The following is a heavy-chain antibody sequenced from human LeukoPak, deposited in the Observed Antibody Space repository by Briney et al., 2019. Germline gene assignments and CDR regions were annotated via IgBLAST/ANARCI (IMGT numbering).Heavy chain of an antibody. CDR1: GGSFSGYY. CDR3: AASPAYYDSSGC. D-gene: IGHD3-22*01. Sequence: SETLSLTCAVYGGSFSGYYWSWIRHPPGKGLEWIGEINHSGSTNFNPSLKSRVTISVDTSKNQFSLKLSSVTAADTAVYYCAASPAYYDSSGCWGQGTLVTVSS. CDR2: INHSGST. J-gene: IGHJ4*02. V-gene: IGHV4-34*01.